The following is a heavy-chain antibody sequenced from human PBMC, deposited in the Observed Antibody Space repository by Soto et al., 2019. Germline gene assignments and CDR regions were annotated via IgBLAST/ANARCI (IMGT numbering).Heavy chain of an antibody. Sequence: GESLKISCKGSGYSFTSYWIGWVRQMPGNGLEWMGIIYPGDSDTRYSPSFQGQVTISADKSISTAYLQWSSLKASDTAMYYCASKGYSGYDYYAFDIWGQGTMVTVSS. J-gene: IGHJ3*02. V-gene: IGHV5-51*01. CDR3: ASKGYSGYDYYAFDI. CDR2: IYPGDSDT. D-gene: IGHD5-12*01. CDR1: GYSFTSYW.